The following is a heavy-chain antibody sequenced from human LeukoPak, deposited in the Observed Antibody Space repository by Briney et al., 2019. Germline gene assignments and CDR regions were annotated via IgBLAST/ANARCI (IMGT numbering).Heavy chain of an antibody. CDR3: AKQSYARSLGE. Sequence: GGSLRLSCATSGFPFSDFSMTWVRQAPGKGLEWISTTNSDGTTTYYAESVKGRFTISRDNSKNALYLQMSSLRVEDTAIYYCAKQSYARSLGEGGPGTLVTVSS. D-gene: IGHD2-8*01. V-gene: IGHV3-23*01. CDR1: GFPFSDFS. CDR2: TNSDGTTT. J-gene: IGHJ4*02.